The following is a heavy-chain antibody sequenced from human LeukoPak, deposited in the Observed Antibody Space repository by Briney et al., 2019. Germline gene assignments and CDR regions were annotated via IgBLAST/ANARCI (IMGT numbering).Heavy chain of an antibody. Sequence: SVRLSCTASGVTFSSYTISWVRQAPGQGLEWMGGIIPILGIANYAQKIQGRVTITADKSTSTAYMELSSLRSEDTAVYYCAREWFGELAYYYGMDVWGQGTTVTGSS. CDR3: AREWFGELAYYYGMDV. D-gene: IGHD3-10*01. V-gene: IGHV1-69*10. J-gene: IGHJ6*02. CDR1: GVTFSSYT. CDR2: IIPILGIA.